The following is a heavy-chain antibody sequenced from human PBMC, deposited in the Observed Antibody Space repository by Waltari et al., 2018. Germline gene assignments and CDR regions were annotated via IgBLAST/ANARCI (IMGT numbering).Heavy chain of an antibody. CDR2: IYYTGST. CDR3: ARGGGGDWEWFDP. V-gene: IGHV4-59*01. Sequence: QVQLQESGPSLLKPSEPLSLICTVSGGSISGFYWSWVRQPPGKGLDWIGYIYYTGSTNFNPSLKSRVTMSVDTSKNQVSLKLSSVTAADTAFYYCARGGGGDWEWFDPWGQGTLVTVSS. D-gene: IGHD2-21*02. J-gene: IGHJ5*02. CDR1: GGSISGFY.